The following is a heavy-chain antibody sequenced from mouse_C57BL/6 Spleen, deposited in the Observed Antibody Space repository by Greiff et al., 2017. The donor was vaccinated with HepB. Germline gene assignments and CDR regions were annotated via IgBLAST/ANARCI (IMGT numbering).Heavy chain of an antibody. J-gene: IGHJ3*01. Sequence: VQLVESGPGLVQPSQSLSITCTVSGFSLTSYGVHWVRQSPGKGLEWLGVIWSGGSTDYNAAFISRLSISKDNSKSQVFFKMNSLQADDTAIYYCTSTVVAQFAYWGQGTLVTVSA. CDR1: GFSLTSYG. CDR2: IWSGGST. D-gene: IGHD1-1*01. CDR3: TSTVVAQFAY. V-gene: IGHV2-2*01.